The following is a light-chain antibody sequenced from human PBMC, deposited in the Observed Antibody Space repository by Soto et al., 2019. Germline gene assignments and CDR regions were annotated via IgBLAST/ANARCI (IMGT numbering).Light chain of an antibody. J-gene: IGKJ3*01. CDR2: WAS. V-gene: IGKV4-1*01. CDR3: QQYYSTPFT. Sequence: DIVMTQSPDSLAASLGERATINCRSSQSVLYNSNNKNFLAWYQKKPGQPPKLLIYWASTRQSGVPDLFSGSGSGTDFTLTISSLQAEDVAVYYCQQYYSTPFTFGPGTKVDVK. CDR1: QSVLYNSNNKNF.